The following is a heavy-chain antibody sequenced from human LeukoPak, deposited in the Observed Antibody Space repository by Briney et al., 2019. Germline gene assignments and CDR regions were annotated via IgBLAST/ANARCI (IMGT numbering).Heavy chain of an antibody. CDR3: ARPENIATAGFFDY. CDR2: INHSGST. Sequence: SETLSLTCAVYGGSFGGYYWSWIRQPPGKGLEWIGEINHSGSTNYNPSLKSRVTISVDTSKNQFSLKLSSVTAADTAVYYCARPENIATAGFFDYWGQGILVTVSS. V-gene: IGHV4-34*01. CDR1: GGSFGGYY. D-gene: IGHD6-13*01. J-gene: IGHJ4*02.